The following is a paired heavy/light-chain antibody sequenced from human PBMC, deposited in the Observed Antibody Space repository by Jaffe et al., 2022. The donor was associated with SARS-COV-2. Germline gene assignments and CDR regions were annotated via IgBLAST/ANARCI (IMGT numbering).Light chain of an antibody. V-gene: IGKV1-39*01. J-gene: IGKJ1*01. CDR2: AAS. CDR3: QQSYSTRWT. Sequence: DIQMTQSPSSLSASVGDRVTITCRASQSISSYLNWYQQKPGKAPKLLIYAASSLQSGVPSRFSGSGSGTDFTLTISSLQPEDFATYYCQQSYSTRWTFGQGTKVEIK. CDR1: QSISSY.
Heavy chain of an antibody. CDR3: ARGVRQQPTSYYYYMDV. D-gene: IGHD6-13*01. J-gene: IGHJ6*03. CDR1: GFTFSSYA. Sequence: QVQLVESGGGVVQPGRSLRLSCAASGFTFSSYAMHWVRQAPGKGLEWVAVISYDGSNKYYADSVKGRFTISRDNSKNTLYLQMNSLRAEDTAVYYCARGVRQQPTSYYYYMDVWGKGTTVTVSS. CDR2: ISYDGSNK. V-gene: IGHV3-30*04.